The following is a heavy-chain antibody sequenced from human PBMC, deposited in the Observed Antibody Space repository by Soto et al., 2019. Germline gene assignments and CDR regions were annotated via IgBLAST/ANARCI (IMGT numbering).Heavy chain of an antibody. CDR2: INHSGFT. J-gene: IGHJ4*02. CDR3: ARAAVKLGATLFDS. Sequence: SETLSLTCAVSGGSLRGHYRSWIRQSPEKGLEWIGEINHSGFTNYNPTLKSRVTISRDASKNQLSLRLSSMTAADSAVYFCARAAVKLGATLFDSWGQGTLVTVSS. D-gene: IGHD1-26*01. CDR1: GGSLRGHY. V-gene: IGHV4-34*01.